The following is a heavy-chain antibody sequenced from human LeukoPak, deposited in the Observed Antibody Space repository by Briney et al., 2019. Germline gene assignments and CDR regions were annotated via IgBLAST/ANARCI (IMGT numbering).Heavy chain of an antibody. CDR2: MNPNSGNT. J-gene: IGHJ4*02. Sequence: GASVKVSCKASGYTFTSYDINWVRQATGQGLEWMVWMNPNSGNTGYAQKFQGRVTMTRNTSISTAYMELSSLRSEDTAVYYCARGRGYSYGLYRSEIDYWGQGTLVTVSS. V-gene: IGHV1-8*01. CDR1: GYTFTSYD. CDR3: ARGRGYSYGLYRSEIDY. D-gene: IGHD5-18*01.